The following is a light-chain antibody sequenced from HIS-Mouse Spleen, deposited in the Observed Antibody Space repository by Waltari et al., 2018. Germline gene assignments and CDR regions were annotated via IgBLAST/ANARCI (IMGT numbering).Light chain of an antibody. CDR2: EDS. CDR1: ALPNNY. J-gene: IGLJ3*02. V-gene: IGLV3-10*01. CDR3: YSTDSSGNWV. Sequence: SYELTQPPSVSVSPGQTARITCSGAALPNNYAYWYQQKSGQAPVLVIYEDSKRPSGIPERFSGSSSGTMATLTISGAQVEDEADYYCYSTDSSGNWVFGGGTKLTVL.